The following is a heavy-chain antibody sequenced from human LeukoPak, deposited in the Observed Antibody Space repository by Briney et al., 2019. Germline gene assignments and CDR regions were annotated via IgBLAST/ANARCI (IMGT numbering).Heavy chain of an antibody. CDR3: ARGPAESYRFDY. Sequence: GASVKVSCKASGYTFTSYYLHWVRQAPGQGPEWMGIIKPSDGSTQYPQKFQGRVTMTRDMSASTVYMELSSLTSEDTAMYYCARGPAESYRFDYWGQGAPVTVSS. CDR1: GYTFTSYY. J-gene: IGHJ4*02. CDR2: IKPSDGST. D-gene: IGHD1-14*01. V-gene: IGHV1-46*01.